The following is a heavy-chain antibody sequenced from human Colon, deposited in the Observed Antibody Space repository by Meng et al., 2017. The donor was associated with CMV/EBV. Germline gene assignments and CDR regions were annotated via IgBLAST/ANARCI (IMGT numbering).Heavy chain of an antibody. Sequence: SGFSFSDFGLLWIRQAPGKGLEWVELISYHGRDKYYSDSVKGRFTISKDNSKNTVYMQMDNLRPEDTAVYYCAKGASSGLYQGGCESWGQGTLVTVSS. CDR2: ISYHGRDK. J-gene: IGHJ5*02. CDR1: GFSFSDFG. CDR3: AKGASSGLYQGGCES. D-gene: IGHD6-19*01. V-gene: IGHV3-30*18.